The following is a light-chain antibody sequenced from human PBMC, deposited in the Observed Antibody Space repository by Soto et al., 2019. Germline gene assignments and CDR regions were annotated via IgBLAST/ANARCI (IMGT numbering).Light chain of an antibody. V-gene: IGKV3-20*01. Sequence: EIVLTQSPGTLSLSPGERATLSCRASQSVSSDWLAWYQQKPGQAPRVLIYGASNRAVGIPDRFSGSGSGTDFTLTISRVEPEDFAVYYCQQYDSSPYTFGQGTKLEIK. CDR1: QSVSSDW. J-gene: IGKJ2*01. CDR2: GAS. CDR3: QQYDSSPYT.